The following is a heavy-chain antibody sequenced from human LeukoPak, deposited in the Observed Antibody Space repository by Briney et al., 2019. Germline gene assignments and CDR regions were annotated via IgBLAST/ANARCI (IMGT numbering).Heavy chain of an antibody. V-gene: IGHV3-33*01. CDR2: TWYDGSNT. D-gene: IGHD5-24*01. Sequence: PGGSLRLSCAASGFTFSAYGMHWVRQAPGKGLEWVAFTWYDGSNTYYGDSVKGRFTISRDNSKSTLDLQMNSLRAEDTAVYYCVRLIGGMATQFDIWGQGTMVTVSS. J-gene: IGHJ3*02. CDR3: VRLIGGMATQFDI. CDR1: GFTFSAYG.